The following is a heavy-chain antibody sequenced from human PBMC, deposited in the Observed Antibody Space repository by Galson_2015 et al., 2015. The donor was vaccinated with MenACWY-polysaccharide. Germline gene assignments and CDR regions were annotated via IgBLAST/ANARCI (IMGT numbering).Heavy chain of an antibody. CDR3: ASQTWTGYFDY. D-gene: IGHD3-10*01. CDR2: IKQDGSEK. Sequence: SLRLSCAASGFTFSNYWMSWVRQAPGKGLEWVANIKQDGSEKYYVDSVKGRFTISRDNAKNSLYLRMNNLRAEDTAMYYCASQTWTGYFDYWGQGILVTVSS. V-gene: IGHV3-7*03. CDR1: GFTFSNYW. J-gene: IGHJ4*02.